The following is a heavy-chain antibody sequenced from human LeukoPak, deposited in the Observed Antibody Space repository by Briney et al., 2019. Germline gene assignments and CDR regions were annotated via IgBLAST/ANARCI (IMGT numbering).Heavy chain of an antibody. D-gene: IGHD4-17*01. CDR2: ISGSGYTI. CDR1: GFAFSSYS. J-gene: IGHJ4*02. CDR3: AREARNDYGEYDY. Sequence: GGSLRLSCAASGFAFSSYSMNWVRQAPGKVLEWVSYISGSGYTIYYADSVKGRFTISRDNAKNSLFLQMSSLRDEDTAMYYCAREARNDYGEYDYWGQGTQVTVSA. V-gene: IGHV3-48*02.